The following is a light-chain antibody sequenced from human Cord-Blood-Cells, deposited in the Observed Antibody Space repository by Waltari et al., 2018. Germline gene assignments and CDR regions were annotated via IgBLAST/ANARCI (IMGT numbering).Light chain of an antibody. CDR2: GAS. CDR3: QQYGSSPLT. J-gene: IGKJ4*01. V-gene: IGKV3-20*01. Sequence: EIVLTQSPGTLSLSPGERATLSCRASQSVSRSYLAWYQQKPGQAPRLRIYGASSRATGIPDRVSGSGDGTDFTLTISRLEPEDFAVYYCQQYGSSPLTFGGGTKVEIK. CDR1: QSVSRSY.